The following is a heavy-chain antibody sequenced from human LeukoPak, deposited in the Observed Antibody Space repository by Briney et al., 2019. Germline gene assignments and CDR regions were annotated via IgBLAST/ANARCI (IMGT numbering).Heavy chain of an antibody. CDR2: IIPIFGTA. CDR1: GGTFSSYA. CDR3: ARRAGVGYCSSTSCYTGFDY. J-gene: IGHJ4*02. Sequence: GSSVKVSCKASGGTFSSYAISWVRQAPGQGLEWMGGIIPIFGTANYAQKFQGRVTITTDESTSTAYLELSSLRSEDTAVYYCARRAGVGYCSSTSCYTGFDYWGQGTLVTVSS. D-gene: IGHD2-2*02. V-gene: IGHV1-69*05.